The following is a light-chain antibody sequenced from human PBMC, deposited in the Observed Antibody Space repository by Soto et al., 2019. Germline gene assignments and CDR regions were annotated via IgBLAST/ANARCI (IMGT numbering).Light chain of an antibody. V-gene: IGLV1-47*01. CDR3: AAWDDSLSGWV. CDR1: SSNIGSNY. CDR2: RNN. Sequence: QSVLTQPPSASGTPGQRVTIPCSGSSSNIGSNYVYWYQQLPGTAPKLLIYRNNQRPSGVPDRFSGSKSGTSASLAISGLRSEDEADSYCAAWDDSLSGWVFGGGTKLTVL. J-gene: IGLJ3*02.